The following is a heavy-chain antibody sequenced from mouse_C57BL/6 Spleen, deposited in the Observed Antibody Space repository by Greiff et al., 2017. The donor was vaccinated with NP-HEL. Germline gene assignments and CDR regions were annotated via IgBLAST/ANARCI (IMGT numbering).Heavy chain of an antibody. J-gene: IGHJ2*01. CDR2: IYPGDGDT. CDR1: GYAFSSSW. D-gene: IGHD2-2*01. V-gene: IGHV1-82*01. Sequence: QVQLQQSGPELVKPGASVKISCKASGYAFSSSWLNWVKQRPGKGLEWIGRIYPGDGDTNYNGKFKGKATLTADKSSSTAYMQLSSLTSEDSAVYFCAREWLAPFDYWGQGTTLTVSS. CDR3: AREWLAPFDY.